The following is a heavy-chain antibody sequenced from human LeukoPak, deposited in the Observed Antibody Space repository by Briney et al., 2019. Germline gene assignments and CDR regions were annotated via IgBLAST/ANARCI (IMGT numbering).Heavy chain of an antibody. CDR3: ARIVSSGSFYGY. CDR2: INPNSGGT. J-gene: IGHJ4*02. D-gene: IGHD3-10*01. Sequence: ASVKVSCKASGYTFTAYYIHWVRQAPGQGLEWMGWINPNSGGTVYAQSFQGRVTMTRDTSITTAYMGLSRLTSDDTAFYYCARIVSSGSFYGYWGQGTLVTVSS. V-gene: IGHV1-2*02. CDR1: GYTFTAYY.